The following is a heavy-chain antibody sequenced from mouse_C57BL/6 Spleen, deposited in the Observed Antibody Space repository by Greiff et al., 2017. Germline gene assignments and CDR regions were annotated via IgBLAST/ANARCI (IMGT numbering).Heavy chain of an antibody. CDR2: ISYSGST. Sequence: VQLQESGPGMVKPSQSLSLTCTVTGYSITSGYDWHWIRHFPGNKLEWMGYISYSGSTNYNPSLKSRISITHDTSKNHFFLKLNSVTTEDTATYYCARENQDYYFDYWGQGTTLTVSS. V-gene: IGHV3-1*01. CDR3: ARENQDYYFDY. J-gene: IGHJ2*01. CDR1: GYSITSGYD.